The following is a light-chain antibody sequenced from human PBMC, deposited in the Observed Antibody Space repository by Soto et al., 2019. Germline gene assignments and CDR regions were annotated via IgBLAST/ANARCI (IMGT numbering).Light chain of an antibody. V-gene: IGLV2-14*01. CDR2: EVS. Sequence: QSALAQPASVSGSPEQSITISCTGTSSDVGGYNYVSWYQQHPGKAPKLMIYEVSNRPSGVSNRFSGSKSGNTASLTISGLQAEDEADYYCSSYTRSNTLPFVFGTGTKVTVL. J-gene: IGLJ1*01. CDR3: SSYTRSNTLPFV. CDR1: SSDVGGYNY.